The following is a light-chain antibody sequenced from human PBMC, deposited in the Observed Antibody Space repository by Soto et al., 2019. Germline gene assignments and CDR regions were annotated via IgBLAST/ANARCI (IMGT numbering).Light chain of an antibody. CDR1: RNIDSW. Sequence: DIRMTQSPSTLSASLGDRVTISCRASRNIDSWLAWYQQRPGGIPHLLRYSASNLQNGVPSRFSGSGAGTDYTLTINGLQPDDFANYYCQEFHSSSRTFGQGTRVDMK. CDR2: SAS. V-gene: IGKV1-5*03. J-gene: IGKJ1*01. CDR3: QEFHSSSRT.